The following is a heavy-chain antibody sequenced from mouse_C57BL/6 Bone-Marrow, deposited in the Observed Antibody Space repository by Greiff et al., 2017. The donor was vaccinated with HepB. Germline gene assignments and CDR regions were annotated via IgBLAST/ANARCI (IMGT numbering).Heavy chain of an antibody. Sequence: VQLQQSGPELVKPGASVKMSCKASGYTFTDYNMHWVKQSHGKSLEWIGYINPNNGGTSYNQKFKGKATLTVNKSSSTAYMELRSLTSDDSAVYYCARLWGWLLPFAYWGQGTLVTVSA. CDR1: GYTFTDYN. J-gene: IGHJ3*01. D-gene: IGHD2-3*01. CDR3: ARLWGWLLPFAY. CDR2: INPNNGGT. V-gene: IGHV1-22*01.